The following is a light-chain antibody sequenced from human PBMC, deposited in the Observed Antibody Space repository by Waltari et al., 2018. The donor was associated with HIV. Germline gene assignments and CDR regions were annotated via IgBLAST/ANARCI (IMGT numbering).Light chain of an antibody. CDR3: SSYTSSSVV. Sequence: QSALTQPASVSGSPGQSITISCTGTSSDVGGSNYVSWYQQHPGKAPKLMIYEVSNRPSGGSNRFSGSKSGNTASLTISGLQAEDEADYYCSSYTSSSVVFGGGTKLTVL. CDR2: EVS. CDR1: SSDVGGSNY. J-gene: IGLJ2*01. V-gene: IGLV2-14*01.